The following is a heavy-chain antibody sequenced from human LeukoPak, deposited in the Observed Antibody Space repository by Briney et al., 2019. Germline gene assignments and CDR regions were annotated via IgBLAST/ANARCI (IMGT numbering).Heavy chain of an antibody. J-gene: IGHJ5*02. V-gene: IGHV4-59*12. Sequence: SETLSLTCTVSGGSISSYYWSWIRQPPGKGLEWIGYIYYSGSTNYNPSLKSRVTISVDTSKNRLSLELTSVTAADTAVYYCAREPGYCTGGRCYGGWFDPWGQGSLVTASS. D-gene: IGHD2-15*01. CDR2: IYYSGST. CDR1: GGSISSYY. CDR3: AREPGYCTGGRCYGGWFDP.